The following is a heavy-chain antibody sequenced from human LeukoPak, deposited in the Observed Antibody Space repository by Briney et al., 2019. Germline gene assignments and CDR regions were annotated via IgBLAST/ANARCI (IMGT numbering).Heavy chain of an antibody. Sequence: SSETLSLTCAVSGYSISSGYYWGWIRQPPRKGPEVIWGIYHSGSTYYNPSLKSRVTISVDTSKNQFSLKLSSVTAADTAVYYCARPSYDSSGYEDAFDIWGQGTMVTVSS. CDR1: GYSISSGYY. D-gene: IGHD3-22*01. CDR2: IYHSGST. V-gene: IGHV4-38-2*01. CDR3: ARPSYDSSGYEDAFDI. J-gene: IGHJ3*02.